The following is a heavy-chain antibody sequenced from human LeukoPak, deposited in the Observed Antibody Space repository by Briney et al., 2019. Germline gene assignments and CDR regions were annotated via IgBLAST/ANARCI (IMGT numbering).Heavy chain of an antibody. V-gene: IGHV3-9*01. J-gene: IGHJ2*01. CDR3: AKEAAAGNFDL. D-gene: IGHD6-13*01. CDR2: ISWNSGVI. Sequence: GRSLRLSCTASGFTFDDYAMHWVRHAPGKGLEWVSGISWNSGVIGYVDSVKGRFTISRDNAKNSLYLQMNSLRAEDTALYYCAKEAAAGNFDLWGRGTLVTVSS. CDR1: GFTFDDYA.